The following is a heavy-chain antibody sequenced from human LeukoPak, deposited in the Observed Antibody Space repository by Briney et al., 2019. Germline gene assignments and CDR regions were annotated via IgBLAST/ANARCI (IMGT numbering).Heavy chain of an antibody. J-gene: IGHJ6*03. Sequence: SVNVSCKASGGSISSYGISWVRQAPGQGLEWMGRIIPVFGTANYAQKFQDRVTITADTVSNTAYMELTSLTSEDTAVYFWAKQGEIRQDYYMDVWGKGTAVTVSS. V-gene: IGHV1-69*06. CDR1: GGSISSYG. CDR3: AKQGEIRQDYYMDV. CDR2: IIPVFGTA. D-gene: IGHD1/OR15-1a*01.